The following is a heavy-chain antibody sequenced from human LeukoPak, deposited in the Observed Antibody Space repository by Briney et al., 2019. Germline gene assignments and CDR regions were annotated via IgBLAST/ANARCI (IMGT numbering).Heavy chain of an antibody. CDR3: ARGADTIMVVPFGY. J-gene: IGHJ4*02. Sequence: SDTLSLTCTVSGGSISDNTYYWGWIRQPPGKGLEWIGSMYYSGRTQYNPSLKSRVTISVDTAKNQFSLRLSSVTAADTAVYYCARGADTIMVVPFGYWGQGTLVTVSS. CDR2: MYYSGRT. D-gene: IGHD5-18*01. V-gene: IGHV4-39*07. CDR1: GGSISDNTYY.